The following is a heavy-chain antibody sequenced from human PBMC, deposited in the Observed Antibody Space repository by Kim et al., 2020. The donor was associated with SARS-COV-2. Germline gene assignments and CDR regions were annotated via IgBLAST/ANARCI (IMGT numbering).Heavy chain of an antibody. CDR3: ARGYTFGLGY. Sequence: ASVKVSCKASGYTFTSHYMHWVRQAPGQGLEWMGMINPSGGGTSSARKFQGRVTLTRDSSTSTVYMDLSGLISEDTATYYCARGYTFGLGYWGQGTLVTV. J-gene: IGHJ4*02. V-gene: IGHV1-46*01. CDR2: INPSGGGT. CDR1: GYTFTSHY. D-gene: IGHD5-18*01.